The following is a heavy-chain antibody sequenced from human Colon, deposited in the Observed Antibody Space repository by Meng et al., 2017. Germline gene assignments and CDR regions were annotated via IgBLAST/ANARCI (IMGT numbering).Heavy chain of an antibody. CDR2: IYPGYSHT. CDR3: AKGDSFDV. D-gene: IGHD2-21*02. J-gene: IGHJ3*01. CDR1: GYKFIDSW. V-gene: IGHV5-51*01. Sequence: GESLKISCKDSGYKFIDSWIGWVRQMPGKGLEWMGGIYPGYSHTAYSPSFQGQVTFSVDKSTNTAYLHWTTLKATDTAMYFCAKGDSFDVWGQGTKVTVSS.